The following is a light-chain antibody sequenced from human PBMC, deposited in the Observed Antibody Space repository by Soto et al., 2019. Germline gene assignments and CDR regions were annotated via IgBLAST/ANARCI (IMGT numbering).Light chain of an antibody. V-gene: IGLV2-8*01. CDR2: EVS. CDR3: RSYAGSNDRCV. Sequence: QSALTQPPSASGSPGQSVTISCTGTSSDIGAYNYVSWYQQHPGKAPKLMIHEVSKRPSGVPDRFSGSKSGNTASLTVSGLQAEDVAGYYCRSYAGSNDRCVFGGGTKVTVL. CDR1: SSDIGAYNY. J-gene: IGLJ3*02.